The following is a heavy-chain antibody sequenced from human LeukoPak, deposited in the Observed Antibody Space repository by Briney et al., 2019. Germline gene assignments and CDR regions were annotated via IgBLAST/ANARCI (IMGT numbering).Heavy chain of an antibody. CDR3: ARTWPGSYLLSGFDTTNNWFDP. CDR1: GFTVSSYY. D-gene: IGHD3-10*01. Sequence: GGSLRLSCAASGFTVSSYYMNWVRQAPGKELEWVSVIYTGGGRYYADSVRGRFTIYRDNAKNSLYLQMNSLRAEDTAVYYCARTWPGSYLLSGFDTTNNWFDPWGQGTLVTVSS. CDR2: IYTGGGR. J-gene: IGHJ5*02. V-gene: IGHV3-53*01.